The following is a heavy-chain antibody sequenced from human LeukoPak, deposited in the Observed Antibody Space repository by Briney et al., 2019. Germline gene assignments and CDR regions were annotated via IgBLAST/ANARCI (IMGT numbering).Heavy chain of an antibody. J-gene: IGHJ5*02. Sequence: SETLSFTCAVYGGSFSGYYWSWIRQPPGKELEWIGEINHSGSTNYNPSRKGRVTISVDTSKNQFSLKLSSVAAADTAVYYCARGRTYYDFWSANKGRFDPWGQGTLVTVSS. CDR2: INHSGST. D-gene: IGHD3-3*01. V-gene: IGHV4-34*01. CDR1: GGSFSGYY. CDR3: ARGRTYYDFWSANKGRFDP.